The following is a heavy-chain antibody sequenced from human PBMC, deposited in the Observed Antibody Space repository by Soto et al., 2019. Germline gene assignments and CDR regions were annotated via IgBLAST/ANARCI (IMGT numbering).Heavy chain of an antibody. CDR1: GGTFSSYA. Sequence: GASVKVSCKASGGTFSSYAISWVRQAPGQGLEWMGGIIPIFGTANYAQKFQGRVTITADESTSTAYMELSSLRSEDTAVYYCATSVVATIPVAGTRDYWGQGTLVTVSS. J-gene: IGHJ4*02. D-gene: IGHD5-12*01. CDR2: IIPIFGTA. CDR3: ATSVVATIPVAGTRDY. V-gene: IGHV1-69*13.